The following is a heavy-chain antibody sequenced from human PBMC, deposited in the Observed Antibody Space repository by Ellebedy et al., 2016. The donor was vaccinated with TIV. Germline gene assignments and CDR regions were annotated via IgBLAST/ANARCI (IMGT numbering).Heavy chain of an antibody. V-gene: IGHV4-59*08. CDR1: GGSISSYY. CDR2: IYYSGST. CDR3: ASLEMATILDAFDI. Sequence: MPSETLSLTCTVSGGSISSYYWSWIRQPPGKGLEWIGYIYYSGSTNYNPSLKSRVTISVDTSKNQFSLKLSSLIAADTAVYYCASLEMATILDAFDIWGQGTKVTVSS. D-gene: IGHD5-24*01. J-gene: IGHJ3*02.